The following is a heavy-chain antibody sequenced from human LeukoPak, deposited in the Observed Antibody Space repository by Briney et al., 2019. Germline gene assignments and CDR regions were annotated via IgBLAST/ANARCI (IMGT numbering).Heavy chain of an antibody. V-gene: IGHV3-7*01. CDR3: ARRLAVAGVGDS. CDR1: GFTLRDYW. Sequence: PGGSLRLSCAASGFTLRDYWMSWVRQAPGKGPEWVASIKPDGSEKNYVDSVKGRFTISRDNAKNSLYLQLSALRAEDTAVYFCARRLAVAGVGDSWGQGTLVTVSS. D-gene: IGHD6-19*01. CDR2: IKPDGSEK. J-gene: IGHJ5*01.